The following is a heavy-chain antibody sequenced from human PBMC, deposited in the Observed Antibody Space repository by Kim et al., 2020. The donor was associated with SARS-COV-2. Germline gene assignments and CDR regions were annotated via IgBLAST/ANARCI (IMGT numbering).Heavy chain of an antibody. D-gene: IGHD3-10*01. V-gene: IGHV1-24*01. CDR3: ATAGVIRGSYYNFQYYYGMDV. J-gene: IGHJ6*02. CDR1: GYTLTELS. Sequence: ASVKVSCKVSGYTLTELSMHWVRQAPGKGLEWMGGFDPEDGETIYAQKFQVRVTMTEDTSTDTAHMELSSLRSEDTAVYYCATAGVIRGSYYNFQYYYGMDVWGQGTTVTVSS. CDR2: FDPEDGET.